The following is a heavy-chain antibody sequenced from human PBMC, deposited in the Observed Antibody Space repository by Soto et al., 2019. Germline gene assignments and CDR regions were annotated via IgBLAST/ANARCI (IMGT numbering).Heavy chain of an antibody. CDR1: GFTFSSYA. V-gene: IGHV3-30-3*01. Sequence: PGGSLRLSCAASGFTFSSYAMHWVRQAPVKGLEWVALISYDGSDKDYADSVKGRFTISRDNSRNTLFLQMNSLRAEDTAVYYCARDYYKYYDSSGYYRSPAYWGQGTLVTVSS. CDR3: ARDYYKYYDSSGYYRSPAY. CDR2: ISYDGSDK. J-gene: IGHJ4*02. D-gene: IGHD3-22*01.